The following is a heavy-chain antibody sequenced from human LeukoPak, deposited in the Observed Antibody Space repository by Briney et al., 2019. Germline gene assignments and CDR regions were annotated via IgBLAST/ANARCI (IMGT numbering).Heavy chain of an antibody. V-gene: IGHV1-2*02. Sequence: ASVKVSCKASGYTFTGYYLHWVRQAPGQGLEWMGWINPNIGGTNYAQKFQGRVAMTRDTSINTAYMELSSLRSDDTAVYYCARGSQIVVIVKYSYYGMDVWGQGTTVTVSS. J-gene: IGHJ6*02. CDR2: INPNIGGT. CDR3: ARGSQIVVIVKYSYYGMDV. D-gene: IGHD3-22*01. CDR1: GYTFTGYY.